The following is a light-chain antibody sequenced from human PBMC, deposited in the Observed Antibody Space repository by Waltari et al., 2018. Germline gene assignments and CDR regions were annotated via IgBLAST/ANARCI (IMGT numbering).Light chain of an antibody. CDR3: ATWDNSLTAVV. CDR1: SSNIGNYF. J-gene: IGLJ2*01. CDR2: DNY. Sequence: QSVLTQPPSVSAAPGQKVTISCSGSSSNIGNYFVSWYHQLPGATPKLLIYDNYTRPSGIPDRFSASKSGTSATLDITGLQIGDEADYYCATWDNSLTAVVFGGGTKLTVL. V-gene: IGLV1-51*01.